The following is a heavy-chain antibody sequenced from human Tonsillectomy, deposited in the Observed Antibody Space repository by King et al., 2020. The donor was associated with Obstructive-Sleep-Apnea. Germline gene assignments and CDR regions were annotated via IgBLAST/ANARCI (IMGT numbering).Heavy chain of an antibody. V-gene: IGHV3-11*01. D-gene: IGHD3-16*01. J-gene: IGHJ5*02. Sequence: QVQLVESGGGLVQPGGSLRLSCSASGFTLSDYYMAWIRQAPGKGLEWISYISSSSHGIYYADSVQGRFTISRDNAKNSVYLQMNSLRAEDTAVYYCARDVPYTSNLYASWGQGTLVVVSS. CDR3: ARDVPYTSNLYAS. CDR2: ISSSSHGI. CDR1: GFTLSDYY.